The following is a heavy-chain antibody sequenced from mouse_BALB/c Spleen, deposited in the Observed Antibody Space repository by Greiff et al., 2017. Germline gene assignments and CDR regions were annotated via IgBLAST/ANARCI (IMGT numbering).Heavy chain of an antibody. V-gene: IGHV3-2*02. J-gene: IGHJ1*01. D-gene: IGHD2-1*01. CDR3: ARRGGNSWYFDV. CDR1: GYSITSDYA. CDR2: ISYSGST. Sequence: EVKLEESGPGLVKPSQSLSLTCTVTGYSITSDYAWNWIRQFPGNKLEWMGYISYSGSTSYNPSLKSRISITRDTSKNQFFLQLNSVTTEDTATYYCARRGGNSWYFDVWGAGTTVTVSS.